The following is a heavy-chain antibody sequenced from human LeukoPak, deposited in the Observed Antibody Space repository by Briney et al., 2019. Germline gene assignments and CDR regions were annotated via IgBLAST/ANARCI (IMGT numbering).Heavy chain of an antibody. V-gene: IGHV3-7*03. D-gene: IGHD6-19*01. Sequence: GGSLRLSCAASGFSFSSYYMSWVRQAPGKGLEWVALINPDGSERYYVDSVKGRFTISRDNAKNSLYLQMDSLGDDDTAMYFCTRDLAAVPGPRMDVWGRGTTVTVSS. CDR2: INPDGSER. J-gene: IGHJ6*02. CDR3: TRDLAAVPGPRMDV. CDR1: GFSFSSYY.